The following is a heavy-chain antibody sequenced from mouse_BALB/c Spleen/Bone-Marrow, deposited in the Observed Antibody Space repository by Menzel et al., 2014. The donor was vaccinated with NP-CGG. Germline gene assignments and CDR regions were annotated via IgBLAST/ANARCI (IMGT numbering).Heavy chain of an antibody. D-gene: IGHD1-1*01. Sequence: EVKLVESGGGLVQPGGSLKLSCAASGFTFSSYTMSWVRQTPEKRLEWVAYISNGGGSTYYPDTVKGRFTISRDNAKNPLYLQMSSLKSEDTAMYYCARHGYYGSRAMDYWGQGTSVTVSS. V-gene: IGHV5-12-2*01. CDR3: ARHGYYGSRAMDY. J-gene: IGHJ4*01. CDR2: ISNGGGST. CDR1: GFTFSSYT.